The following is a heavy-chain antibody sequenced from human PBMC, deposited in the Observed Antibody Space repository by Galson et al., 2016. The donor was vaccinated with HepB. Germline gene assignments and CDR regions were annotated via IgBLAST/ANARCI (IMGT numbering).Heavy chain of an antibody. CDR2: ISSSSSHI. CDR1: GFTFSTYS. V-gene: IGHV3-21*01. Sequence: ETLRLSCAASGFTFSTYSMNWVRQAPGEGLEWVSFISSSSSHIYYADSVKGRLTISRENAKNSVYLQMNTLRAEDTAVYYCARFLDNPARMSSSWYVAFSIWGQGTLVTVSS. J-gene: IGHJ4*02. CDR3: ARFLDNPARMSSSWYVAFSI. D-gene: IGHD6-13*01.